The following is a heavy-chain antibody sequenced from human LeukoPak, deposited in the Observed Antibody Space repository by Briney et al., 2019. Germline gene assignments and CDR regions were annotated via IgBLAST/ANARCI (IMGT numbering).Heavy chain of an antibody. Sequence: GGSLRLLCAASGFTFSHYGMHWVRQAPGKGLEGVAVISYDGSKKYFEDSLKGGFTTSRDNPKNTLYLHMNSRRVDDTAVYYCAKADGDGNYSDFWGQGNLVIVSS. CDR2: ISYDGSKK. V-gene: IGHV3-30*18. J-gene: IGHJ4*02. D-gene: IGHD5-24*01. CDR1: GFTFSHYG. CDR3: AKADGDGNYSDF.